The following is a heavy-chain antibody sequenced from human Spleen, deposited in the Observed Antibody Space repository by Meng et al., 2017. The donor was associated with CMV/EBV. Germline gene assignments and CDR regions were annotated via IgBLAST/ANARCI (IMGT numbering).Heavy chain of an antibody. CDR1: GYTFTSYG. CDR2: ISAYNGNT. D-gene: IGHD6-19*01. CDR3: AISIAVANYFDY. Sequence: GQLVQAGAEVKKPGASVKVSWKASGYTFTSYGISWVRQAPGQGLEWMGWISAYNGNTNYAQKLQGRVTMTTDTSTSTAYMELRSLRSDDTAVYYCAISIAVANYFDYWGQGTLVTVSS. V-gene: IGHV1-18*01. J-gene: IGHJ4*02.